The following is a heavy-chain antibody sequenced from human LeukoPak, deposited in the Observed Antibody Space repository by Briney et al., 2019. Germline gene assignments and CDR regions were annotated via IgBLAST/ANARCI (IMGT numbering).Heavy chain of an antibody. J-gene: IGHJ4*01. CDR3: AGSFGDVKNF. CDR1: GFNFRDHW. D-gene: IGHD3-10*01. CDR2: IKPDGSEK. Sequence: QPGGSLRLSCAGSGFNFRDHWMSWLRQAPGKGPEWVAHIKPDGSEKYYVDSVKGRFIISRDDARNSLPLQMNSLRAEDTAVYYCAGSFGDVKNFWGQGTLVTVSS. V-gene: IGHV3-7*01.